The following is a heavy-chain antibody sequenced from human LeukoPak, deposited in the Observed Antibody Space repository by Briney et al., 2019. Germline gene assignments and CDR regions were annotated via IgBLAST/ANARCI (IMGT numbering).Heavy chain of an antibody. V-gene: IGHV3-74*01. J-gene: IGHJ4*02. D-gene: IGHD1-26*01. CDR1: GFTFNTYW. CDR2: INSDGRST. Sequence: GGSLRLSCAASGFTFNTYWMHWVRQAPGKGLVWVSRINSDGRSTSYADSVKGRFTISRDNAKKTLYLQMNSLRAEETAVYYCARDQGGATRIDYWGQGTLVTVSS. CDR3: ARDQGGATRIDY.